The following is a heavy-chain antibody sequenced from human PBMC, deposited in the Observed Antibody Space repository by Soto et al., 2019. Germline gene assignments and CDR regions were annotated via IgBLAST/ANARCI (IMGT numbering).Heavy chain of an antibody. J-gene: IGHJ2*01. D-gene: IGHD3-10*01. Sequence: QVHLQKWGAGLLKPSETLSLTCAVYGGSLSGYYWSWIRQPPGKGLEWIGEINHSVSTNYNPSIKRRVSISVGTSNNQFSLKLSSVTAADTAVYYCERGRGDGYNQHWYFDLWGRGTLVTVSS. CDR2: INHSVST. V-gene: IGHV4-34*01. CDR1: GGSLSGYY. CDR3: ERGRGDGYNQHWYFDL.